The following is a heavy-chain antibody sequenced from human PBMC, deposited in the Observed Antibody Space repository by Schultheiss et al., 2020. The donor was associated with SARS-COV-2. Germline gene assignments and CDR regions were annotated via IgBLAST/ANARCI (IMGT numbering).Heavy chain of an antibody. CDR2: IWYDGSNK. CDR3: GREEPRDAFDI. J-gene: IGHJ3*02. Sequence: GGSLRLSCAASGFTFSSYGMHWVRQAPGKGLEWVAVIWYDGSNKYYADSVKGRFTISRDNSKNTLYLQMNSLRAEDTAVYYCGREEPRDAFDIWGQGTMVTVSS. D-gene: IGHD1-14*01. V-gene: IGHV3-33*08. CDR1: GFTFSSYG.